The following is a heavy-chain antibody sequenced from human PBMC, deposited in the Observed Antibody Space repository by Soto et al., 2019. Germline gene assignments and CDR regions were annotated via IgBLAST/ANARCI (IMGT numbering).Heavy chain of an antibody. D-gene: IGHD3-10*01. CDR2: IIPIFGTA. J-gene: IGHJ5*02. V-gene: IGHV1-69*13. Sequence: ASVKVSCKASGGTFSSYAISWVRQAPGQGLEWMGGIIPIFGTANYAQKFQGRVTITADESTSTAYMELSSLRSEDTAVYYCASLSVVPGLNWFDPWGQGTLVTVSS. CDR3: ASLSVVPGLNWFDP. CDR1: GGTFSSYA.